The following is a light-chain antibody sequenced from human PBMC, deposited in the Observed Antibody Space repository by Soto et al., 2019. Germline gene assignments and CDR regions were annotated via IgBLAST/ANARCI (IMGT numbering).Light chain of an antibody. CDR2: GAS. J-gene: IGKJ1*01. V-gene: IGKV3-15*01. CDR3: QQYNSWPWT. Sequence: IVMTQAPATLSVSPGEMATLSFRASQSVSDTLTWYQQKPGQAPMLLIHGASTRATGIPARFSGSGSGNAFTITISSLQSEDSAVYYCQQYNSWPWTFGQGTKVDIK. CDR1: QSVSDT.